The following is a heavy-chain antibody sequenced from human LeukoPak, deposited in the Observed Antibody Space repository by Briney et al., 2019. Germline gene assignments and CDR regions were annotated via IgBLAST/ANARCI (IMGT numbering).Heavy chain of an antibody. D-gene: IGHD6-13*01. CDR3: VTDDGYSTSWDAFDI. Sequence: GGSLRLSCAASGFSVSNKYMSWVRQAAGKGLEWVSLTYTGGGTYYADSVKGRFTISRDNSKTTLYLQMNSLRAEDTGVYYCVTDDGYSTSWDAFDIWGQGTRVSVSS. V-gene: IGHV3-53*01. CDR1: GFSVSNKY. J-gene: IGHJ3*02. CDR2: TYTGGGT.